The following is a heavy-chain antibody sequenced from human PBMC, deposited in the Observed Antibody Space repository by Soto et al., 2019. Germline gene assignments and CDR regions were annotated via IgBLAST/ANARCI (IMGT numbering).Heavy chain of an antibody. Sequence: SVSNAWMNWVRQAPGKGLEWVGRIKSKTDGGTTDYAAPVKGRFTISSDDSKNTLYLQMNSLKTEDTAVYYCTTDPGIAVAGTRVWGQGTLVTVSS. CDR2: IKSKTDGGTT. CDR3: TTDPGIAVAGTRV. D-gene: IGHD6-19*01. CDR1: SVSNAW. J-gene: IGHJ4*02. V-gene: IGHV3-15*07.